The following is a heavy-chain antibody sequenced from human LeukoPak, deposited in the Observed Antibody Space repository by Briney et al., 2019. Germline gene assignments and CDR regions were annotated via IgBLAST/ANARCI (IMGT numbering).Heavy chain of an antibody. J-gene: IGHJ5*02. CDR2: IYPGDSDT. V-gene: IGHV5-51*01. D-gene: IGHD5-12*01. CDR1: GYSFTSYS. Sequence: GESLKISCKGSGYSFTSYSIAWVRQMPGKGLEWMGIIYPGDSDTRYSPSFQGQITISVTKSINTAYVQWSSLKASDTAMYYCARGGGYDKQYNLFDPWGQGTLVTVSS. CDR3: ARGGGYDKQYNLFDP.